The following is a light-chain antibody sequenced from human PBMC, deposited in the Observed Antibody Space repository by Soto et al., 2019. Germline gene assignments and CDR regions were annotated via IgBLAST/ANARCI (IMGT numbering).Light chain of an antibody. CDR1: QTISRW. CDR2: EAS. CDR3: QQYDDWLRLT. V-gene: IGKV1-5*03. Sequence: DIPMTQSPSTLSASVEDRVTIPCRASQTISRWLAWYQQKPGKAPKLLIYEASSLQSGVPSRFSGSGSGTEFTLSISSLQSEDFAVYFCQQYDDWLRLTFGGGTKVDIK. J-gene: IGKJ4*01.